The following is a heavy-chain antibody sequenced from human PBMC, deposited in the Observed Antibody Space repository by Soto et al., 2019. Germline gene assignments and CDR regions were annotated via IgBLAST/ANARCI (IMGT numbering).Heavy chain of an antibody. Sequence: SETLSLTCAVSGGSFSGFYWTWIRQPPGEGLEWIGEINHSGTTNFNPSLRNRLTISLDSSKKHFSLKLTSMTAADAAVYYCARADRTLVTSYGLDVRGQGTTVTVSS. CDR3: ARADRTLVTSYGLDV. CDR1: GGSFSGFY. CDR2: INHSGTT. V-gene: IGHV4-34*01. D-gene: IGHD2-21*02. J-gene: IGHJ6*02.